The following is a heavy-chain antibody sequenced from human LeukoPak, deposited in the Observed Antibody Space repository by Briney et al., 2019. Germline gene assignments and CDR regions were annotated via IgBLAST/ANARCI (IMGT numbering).Heavy chain of an antibody. Sequence: GGSLRLSCAASGFTFSNNAMTWVRQAPGKGLEWVSAVSYNGGSTYYADSVKGRFTVSRDNSKNTLYLQMNSLRAEDTAVYYCTTYSGSYPDYWGQGTLVTVSS. J-gene: IGHJ4*02. V-gene: IGHV3-23*01. CDR2: VSYNGGST. CDR3: TTYSGSYPDY. CDR1: GFTFSNNA. D-gene: IGHD1-26*01.